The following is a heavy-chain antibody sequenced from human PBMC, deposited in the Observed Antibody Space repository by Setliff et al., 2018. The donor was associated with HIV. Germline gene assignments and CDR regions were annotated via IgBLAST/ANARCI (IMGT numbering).Heavy chain of an antibody. J-gene: IGHJ2*01. CDR2: INHSGST. D-gene: IGHD2-21*01. Sequence: SETLSLTCAVSGGSFSGYYWSWIRQPPGKGLEWIGEINHSGSTNYNPSRKSQVTISVDRSKNQFSLKVNSVTAADTAVYYCARGWKVEIAVDPRYFDVWGRGTLVTVSS. V-gene: IGHV4-34*01. CDR1: GGSFSGYY. CDR3: ARGWKVEIAVDPRYFDV.